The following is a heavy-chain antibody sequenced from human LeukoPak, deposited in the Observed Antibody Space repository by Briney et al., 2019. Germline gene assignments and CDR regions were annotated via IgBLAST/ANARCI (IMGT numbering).Heavy chain of an antibody. Sequence: GGSLRLSCAASGFTFSSYSMNWVRQAPGKGLEWVSRINSDGSSTSYADSVKGQFTISRDNAKNTLYLQMNSLRAEDTAVYYCARDYYGGNGNDYWGQGTLVTVSS. J-gene: IGHJ4*02. CDR2: INSDGSST. CDR1: GFTFSSYS. D-gene: IGHD4-23*01. V-gene: IGHV3-74*01. CDR3: ARDYYGGNGNDY.